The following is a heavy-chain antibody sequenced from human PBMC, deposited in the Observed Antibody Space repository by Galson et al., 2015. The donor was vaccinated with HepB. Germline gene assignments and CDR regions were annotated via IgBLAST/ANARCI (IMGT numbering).Heavy chain of an antibody. CDR3: ARDRWYNWGGDAFDI. Sequence: SVKVSCKASGYTFTSYYMHWVRQAPGQGLEWMGIINPSGGSTSYAQKFQGRVTMTRDTSTSTVYMELSSLRSEDTAVYYCARDRWYNWGGDAFDIWGQGTMVTVSS. CDR1: GYTFTSYY. D-gene: IGHD1-1*01. CDR2: INPSGGST. J-gene: IGHJ3*02. V-gene: IGHV1-46*01.